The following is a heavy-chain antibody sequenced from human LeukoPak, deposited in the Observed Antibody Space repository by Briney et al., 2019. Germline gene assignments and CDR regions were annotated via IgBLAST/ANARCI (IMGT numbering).Heavy chain of an antibody. CDR1: GGSISRSSYY. Sequence: SETLSLTCSVSGGSISRSSYYWGWIRQPPGEGLEWIGSIDYSGSTYYNPSLKSRVTISVDTSKNQFSLKLSSVTAADTAVYYCASGPRPFDYWGQGTLVTVSS. V-gene: IGHV4-39*01. CDR2: IDYSGST. CDR3: ASGPRPFDY. J-gene: IGHJ4*02.